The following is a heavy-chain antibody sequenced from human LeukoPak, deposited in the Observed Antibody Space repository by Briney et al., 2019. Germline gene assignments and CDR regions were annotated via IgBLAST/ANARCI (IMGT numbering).Heavy chain of an antibody. D-gene: IGHD2-2*01. CDR2: INHSGST. CDR3: AINKGGYCSSTSCHGRRNWFDP. CDR1: GGSFSGYY. J-gene: IGHJ5*02. V-gene: IGHV4-34*01. Sequence: KPSETLSLTCAVYGGSFSGYYWSWIRQPPGKGLEWIGEINHSGSTNYNPSLKSRVTISVDTSKNQFSLKLSSATAADTAVYYCAINKGGYCSSTSCHGRRNWFDPWGQGTLVTVSS.